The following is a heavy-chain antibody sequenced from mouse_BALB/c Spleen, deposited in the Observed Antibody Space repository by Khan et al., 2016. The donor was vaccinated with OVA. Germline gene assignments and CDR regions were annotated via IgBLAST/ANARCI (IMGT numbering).Heavy chain of an antibody. D-gene: IGHD3-2*02. CDR1: GYIFTSYW. CDR2: IYPGTNNT. CDR3: AREEALYYFDY. Sequence: QVQLKQSGAEPVRPGASVKLSCKTSGYIFTSYWIHWVKQRSGQGLEWIARIYPGTNNTYYNENLKDRATLTADKSSSTAYMQLNSLKSEDSAVYFCAREEALYYFDYWGQGTTLTVSS. V-gene: IGHV1-76*01. J-gene: IGHJ2*01.